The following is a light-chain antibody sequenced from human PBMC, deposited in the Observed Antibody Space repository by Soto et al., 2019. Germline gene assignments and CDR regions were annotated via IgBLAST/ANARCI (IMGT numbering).Light chain of an antibody. CDR3: QQRSSWPWT. V-gene: IGKV3-11*01. CDR2: DAS. CDR1: QSVRSS. J-gene: IGKJ1*01. Sequence: EILLTQSPATLSLSPGERATLSCRASQSVRSSLAWYQQKPGQAPRLLIYDASTKATGIPGRFSGSGSGTDLTLNISNLEPEDFAVYYCQQRSSWPWTFGQGAKVEIK.